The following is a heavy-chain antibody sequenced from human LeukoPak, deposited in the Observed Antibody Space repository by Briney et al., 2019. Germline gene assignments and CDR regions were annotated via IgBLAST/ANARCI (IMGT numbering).Heavy chain of an antibody. CDR2: INHSGST. J-gene: IGHJ4*02. CDR3: ARDLRYSSSWYYFDY. D-gene: IGHD6-13*01. Sequence: SETLSLTCAVYGGSFSGYYWNWIRQSPGKGLEWIGEINHSGSTNYNPSLKSRVTMSVDTSKNQFSLKLSSVTAADTAVYYCARDLRYSSSWYYFDYWGQGTLVAVSS. CDR1: GGSFSGYY. V-gene: IGHV4-34*01.